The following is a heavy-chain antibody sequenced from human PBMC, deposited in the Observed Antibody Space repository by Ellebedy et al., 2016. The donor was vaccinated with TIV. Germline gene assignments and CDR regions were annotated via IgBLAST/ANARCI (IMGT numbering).Heavy chain of an antibody. V-gene: IGHV1-2*02. CDR1: GYTFTGYY. CDR3: TRVNTAWYNDY. CDR2: INPNNNDT. J-gene: IGHJ4*02. Sequence: AASVKVSCKTSGYTFTGYYMHWVRQAPGQGLEWMGWINPNNNDTKYAQKFQGRITLTRDTSISTAYMELTRLTSDDTAIYFCTRVNTAWYNDYWGQGTLVTVSS. D-gene: IGHD1-1*01.